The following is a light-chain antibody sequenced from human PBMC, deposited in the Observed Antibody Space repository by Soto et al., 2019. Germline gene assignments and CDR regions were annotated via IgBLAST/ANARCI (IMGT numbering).Light chain of an antibody. CDR2: AAS. J-gene: IGKJ1*01. CDR3: QQLNSYPRT. Sequence: DIPLTQSPSFLSASVGDRVTITCRASQGMSSYLAGYQQKPGKAPKLLIYAASTVQSGVPSRLSGSGSGTECTLTISSLQPEDFATYYCQQLNSYPRTFGQGTKVEIK. CDR1: QGMSSY. V-gene: IGKV1-9*01.